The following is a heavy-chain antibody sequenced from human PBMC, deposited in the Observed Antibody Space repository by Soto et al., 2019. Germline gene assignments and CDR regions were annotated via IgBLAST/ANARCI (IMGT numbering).Heavy chain of an antibody. Sequence: GESLKISCQGSGYNFTSYWIGWVRQMPGKGLEWMGLIYLGDSDTRYSPSFQGQVTISADKSISTAYLQWSSLKASDTAMYYCARKSSGSSSSLYYWGQGTLDTVSS. J-gene: IGHJ4*02. V-gene: IGHV5-51*01. CDR2: IYLGDSDT. CDR1: GYNFTSYW. D-gene: IGHD3-10*01. CDR3: ARKSSGSSSSLYY.